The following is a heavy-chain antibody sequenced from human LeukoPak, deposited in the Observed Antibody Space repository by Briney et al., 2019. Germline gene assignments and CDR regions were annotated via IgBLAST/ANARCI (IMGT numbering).Heavy chain of an antibody. CDR2: INHSGST. V-gene: IGHV4-34*01. D-gene: IGHD6-13*01. CDR3: ARLVSSWFKNWFDP. J-gene: IGHJ5*02. CDR1: GGSFSGYY. Sequence: KSSETLSLTCAVYGGSFSGYYWSWIRQPPGRGLEWIGEINHSGSTNYNPSLKSRVTISVDTSKNQFSLKLSSVTAADTAVYYCARLVSSWFKNWFDPWGQGTLVTVSS.